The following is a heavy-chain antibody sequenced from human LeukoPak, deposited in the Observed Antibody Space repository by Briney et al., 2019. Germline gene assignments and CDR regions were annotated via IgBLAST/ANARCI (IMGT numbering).Heavy chain of an antibody. CDR3: ARGRSGGDWFDS. J-gene: IGHJ5*01. Sequence: SETLSLTCSVSGGSISSYYWSWIRQPPEKGLEWIGYIYYNGRTNYNPSLKSRVTISVHTSKNQFSLKLSSVTAADTAVYYCARGRSGGDWFDSWGQGTLVTVSS. CDR1: GGSISSYY. D-gene: IGHD3-10*01. CDR2: IYYNGRT. V-gene: IGHV4-59*01.